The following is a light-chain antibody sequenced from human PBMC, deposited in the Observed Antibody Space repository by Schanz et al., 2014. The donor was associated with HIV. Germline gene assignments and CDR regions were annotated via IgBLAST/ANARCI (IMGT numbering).Light chain of an antibody. Sequence: QSALTQPPSASGSPGQSVTISCTGTSNDVGGYNFVSWYQEHPGKAPKLLIYEVTERPSGVSGRFSGSKSGNTASLTVSGLQAEDEANYYCTSYASTSTVVFGGGTKLTVL. CDR3: TSYASTSTVV. J-gene: IGLJ2*01. V-gene: IGLV2-8*01. CDR2: EVT. CDR1: SNDVGGYNF.